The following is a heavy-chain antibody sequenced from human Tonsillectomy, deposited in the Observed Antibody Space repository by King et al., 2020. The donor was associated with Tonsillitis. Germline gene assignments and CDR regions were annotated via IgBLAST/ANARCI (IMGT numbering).Heavy chain of an antibody. D-gene: IGHD5-12*01. V-gene: IGHV3-23*04. CDR3: AKAGSDYDLRYYYYGMDV. CDR1: GFTFSSYA. J-gene: IGHJ6*02. Sequence: QLVQSGGGLVQPGGSLRLSCAASGFTFSSYAMSWVRQAPGKGLEWVSGISGSGESTYYTDSVKGRFTISSNNSKNTLYLQMNSLRAEDTAVYYCAKAGSDYDLRYYYYGMDVWGQGTTVTVSS. CDR2: ISGSGEST.